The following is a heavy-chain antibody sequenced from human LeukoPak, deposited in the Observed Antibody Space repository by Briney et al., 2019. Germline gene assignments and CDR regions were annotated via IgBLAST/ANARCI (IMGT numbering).Heavy chain of an antibody. D-gene: IGHD2-21*02. V-gene: IGHV3-23*01. CDR3: AKVLLSFASGGDCPVAYFDY. Sequence: PGGSLRLSCAASGFTFSSYAMSWVRQAPGKGLEWVSAISGSGGSTYYADSVKGRFTISRDNSKNTLYLQMNSLRAEDTAVYYCAKVLLSFASGGDCPVAYFDYWGQGTLVTVSS. J-gene: IGHJ4*02. CDR2: ISGSGGST. CDR1: GFTFSSYA.